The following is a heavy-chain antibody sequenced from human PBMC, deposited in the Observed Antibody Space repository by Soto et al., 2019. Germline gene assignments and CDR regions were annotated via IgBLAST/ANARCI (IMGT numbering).Heavy chain of an antibody. V-gene: IGHV5-51*01. CDR2: IYPGDSDT. D-gene: IGHD2-15*01. CDR1: GYSFTSYW. Sequence: GESLKISCKGSGYSFTSYWIGWVRQMPGKGLEWMGIIYPGDSDTRYSPSFQGQVTISADKSISTAYLQWSSLKASDTAMYYCARLRESTVVKANSYYFEYWGQGTLVTVSS. J-gene: IGHJ4*02. CDR3: ARLRESTVVKANSYYFEY.